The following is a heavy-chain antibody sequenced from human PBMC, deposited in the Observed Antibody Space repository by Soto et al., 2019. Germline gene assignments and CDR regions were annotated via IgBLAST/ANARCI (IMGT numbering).Heavy chain of an antibody. J-gene: IGHJ6*03. CDR3: ARDSLLWFGESLFYYMDV. CDR2: INPSGGST. CDR1: GYTFTSYY. D-gene: IGHD3-10*01. Sequence: QVQLVQSGAEVKKPGASVKVSCKASGYTFTSYYMHWVRQAPGQGLEWMGIINPSGGSTSCAQKFQGRVTMTRDTSTSTVYMELSSLRSEDTAVYYCARDSLLWFGESLFYYMDVWGKGTTVTVSS. V-gene: IGHV1-46*03.